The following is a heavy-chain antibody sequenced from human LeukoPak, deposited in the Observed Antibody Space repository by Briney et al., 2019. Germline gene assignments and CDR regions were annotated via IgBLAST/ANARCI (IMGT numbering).Heavy chain of an antibody. CDR1: GFTFSSYA. V-gene: IGHV3-23*01. Sequence: GGSLRLSCAASGFTFSSYAMSWVRQAPGKGLEWVSAISGSGGSTYYADSVKGRFTISRDNSKNTLYLHMSSPRVEDTAVYYCAKDQRTSWYFDLWGQGTLVTVSS. CDR2: ISGSGGST. CDR3: AKDQRTSWYFDL. D-gene: IGHD2-2*01. J-gene: IGHJ4*02.